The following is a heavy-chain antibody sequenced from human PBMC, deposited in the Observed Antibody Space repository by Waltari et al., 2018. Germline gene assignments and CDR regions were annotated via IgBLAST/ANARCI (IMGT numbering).Heavy chain of an antibody. CDR2: INHSGST. Sequence: QVQLQQWGAGLLKPSETLSLTCAVYGGSFSGYYWSWLRQPPGKGLEWIGEINHSGSTNYNPSLKSRVTISVDTSKNQFSLKLSSVTAADTAVHYCARGPLFIAAAANPIRPGFDYWGQGTLVTVSS. CDR3: ARGPLFIAAAANPIRPGFDY. V-gene: IGHV4-34*01. J-gene: IGHJ4*02. CDR1: GGSFSGYY. D-gene: IGHD6-13*01.